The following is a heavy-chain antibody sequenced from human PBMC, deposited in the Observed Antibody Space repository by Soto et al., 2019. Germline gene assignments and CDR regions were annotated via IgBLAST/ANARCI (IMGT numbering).Heavy chain of an antibody. Sequence: GGSLRLSCAASGFTFSSYGMHWVRQAPGKGLEWVAVISYDGSNKYYADSVKGRFTISRDNSKNTLYLQMNSLRAEDTAVYYCAKGTRSGWYYYYYGMDVWGKGTTVTVSS. CDR2: ISYDGSNK. D-gene: IGHD6-19*01. CDR1: GFTFSSYG. J-gene: IGHJ6*04. V-gene: IGHV3-30*18. CDR3: AKGTRSGWYYYYYGMDV.